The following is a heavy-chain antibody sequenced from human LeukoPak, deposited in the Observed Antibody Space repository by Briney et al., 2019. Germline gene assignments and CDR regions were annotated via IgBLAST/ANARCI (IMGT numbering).Heavy chain of an antibody. CDR1: VYSISSNYY. CDR3: VKSGSYYEAFDY. CDR2: IYHSGST. J-gene: IGHJ4*02. D-gene: IGHD1-26*01. V-gene: IGHV4-38-2*02. Sequence: SETLSLTCIVSVYSISSNYYWGWIRQPPAKGLEWIGSIYHSGSTFYNPTLKSRLTISVDTSKNQFSLKLSSVAAADTAVYYCVKSGSYYEAFDYWGQGTLVPVSS.